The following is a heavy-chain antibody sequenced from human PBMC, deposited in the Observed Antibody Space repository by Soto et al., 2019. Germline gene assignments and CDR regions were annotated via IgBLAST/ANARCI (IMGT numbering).Heavy chain of an antibody. Sequence: EVQVLESGGGLVQPGGSLRLSCAASGFTFSSYAMSWLRQAPGKGLEWVSCIGGSDGSTYYADSVKGRFTISRDNSKNTLHLQMNSRRAEDTPVYYCAKDLLGSVGGLYDPWGQGTLVTVSS. V-gene: IGHV3-23*01. CDR3: AKDLLGSVGGLYDP. J-gene: IGHJ5*02. D-gene: IGHD2-15*01. CDR1: GFTFSSYA. CDR2: IGGSDGST.